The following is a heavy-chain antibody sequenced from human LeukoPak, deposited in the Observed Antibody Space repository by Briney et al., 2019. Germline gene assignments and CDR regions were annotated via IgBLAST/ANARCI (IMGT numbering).Heavy chain of an antibody. CDR3: ARDAGATMIVVVPTGFDY. CDR2: IIPILGIA. J-gene: IGHJ4*02. D-gene: IGHD3-22*01. CDR1: GGTFSSYA. Sequence: SVKVSCKASGGTFSSYAISWVRQAPGQGLEWMGRIIPILGIANYAQKFQGRVTITADKSTSTAYMELSSLRSEDTAVYYCARDAGATMIVVVPTGFDYWGQGTLVTVSS. V-gene: IGHV1-69*04.